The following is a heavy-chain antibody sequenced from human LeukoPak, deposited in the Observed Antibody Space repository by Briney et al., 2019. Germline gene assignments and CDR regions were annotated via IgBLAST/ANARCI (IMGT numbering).Heavy chain of an antibody. CDR2: IYRSGAT. J-gene: IGHJ4*02. D-gene: IGHD3-22*01. CDR3: ARNAGYSDLNY. Sequence: PSETLSLTCTVSGDSFSSNNYWTWVRQPPGKGLEWIGEIYRSGATNYNSSLRSRVTVSLDKSKNQFSLRLNSVTAADTAIYYCARNAGYSDLNYWGQGVLVTVSS. CDR1: GDSFSSNNY. V-gene: IGHV4-4*02.